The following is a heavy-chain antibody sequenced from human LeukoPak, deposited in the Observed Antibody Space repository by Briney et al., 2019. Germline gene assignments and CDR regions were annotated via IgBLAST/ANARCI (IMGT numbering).Heavy chain of an antibody. D-gene: IGHD2-15*01. CDR3: TRRKGCNGGSCYGDTFDY. CDR1: GFSVSSNY. J-gene: IGHJ4*02. CDR2: IYSGGRT. Sequence: PGGSLRLSCAASGFSVSSNYMNWVRQAPGKGLDWVSVIYSGGRTYYTDSVKGRFTISRDNSKNTLYLQMNSLRAEDTAVYYCTRRKGCNGGSCYGDTFDYWGQGTLVTVSS. V-gene: IGHV3-53*01.